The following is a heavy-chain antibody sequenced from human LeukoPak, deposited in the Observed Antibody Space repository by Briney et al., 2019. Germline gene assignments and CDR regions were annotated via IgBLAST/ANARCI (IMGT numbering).Heavy chain of an antibody. Sequence: ASVKVSCKASGYTFTSYAMHWVRQAPGQRLEWMGWINAGNGNTKYSQEFQGRVTITRDTSASTAYMELSSLRSEDTAVYYCAKSGYSYGYYYFDYWGQGTLVTVSS. V-gene: IGHV1-3*03. J-gene: IGHJ4*02. D-gene: IGHD5-18*01. CDR2: INAGNGNT. CDR1: GYTFTSYA. CDR3: AKSGYSYGYYYFDY.